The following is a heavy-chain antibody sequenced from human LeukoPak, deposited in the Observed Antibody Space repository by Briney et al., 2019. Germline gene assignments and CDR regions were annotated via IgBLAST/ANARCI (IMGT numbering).Heavy chain of an antibody. Sequence: SETLSLTCTVSGSSINSGSYYWTWIRQPPGKGLEWIGEINHSGSTNYNPSLKSRVTISVDTSKNQFSLKLSSVTAADTAVYYCARIGYYDSSGLHNDAFDIWGQGTMVTVSS. V-gene: IGHV4-39*07. CDR2: INHSGST. D-gene: IGHD3-22*01. CDR3: ARIGYYDSSGLHNDAFDI. J-gene: IGHJ3*02. CDR1: GSSINSGSYY.